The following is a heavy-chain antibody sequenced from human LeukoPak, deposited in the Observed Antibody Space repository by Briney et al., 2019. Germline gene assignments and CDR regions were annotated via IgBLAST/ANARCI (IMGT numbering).Heavy chain of an antibody. CDR3: ARGGEDEHCSSTSCLPYFQH. D-gene: IGHD2-2*01. V-gene: IGHV4-30-2*01. Sequence: PSQTLSLTCTVSGGSISSGGYYWSWIRQPPGKGLEWIGYIYHSGSTYYNPSLKSRVTISVDRSKNQFSLKLSSVTAADTAVYYCARGGEDEHCSSTSCLPYFQHWGQGTLVTVSS. CDR1: GGSISSGGYY. CDR2: IYHSGST. J-gene: IGHJ1*01.